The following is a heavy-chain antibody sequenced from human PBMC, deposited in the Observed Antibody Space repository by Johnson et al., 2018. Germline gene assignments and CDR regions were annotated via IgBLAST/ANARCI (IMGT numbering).Heavy chain of an antibody. D-gene: IGHD6-13*01. CDR3: AGVAGRQGTPYSSSLYGAFDI. CDR2: INNDGSNT. V-gene: IGHV3-74*01. CDR1: RFTFSSYW. J-gene: IGHJ3*02. Sequence: VQLQESGGGLVKPGGSLRLSCVASRFTFSSYWMYWVRQAPGKGLVWVSRINNDGSNTIYADSVKGRFTISRDNARNKLYLKMNSLGAEDTAVYYCAGVAGRQGTPYSSSLYGAFDIWGHGTMLTVAS.